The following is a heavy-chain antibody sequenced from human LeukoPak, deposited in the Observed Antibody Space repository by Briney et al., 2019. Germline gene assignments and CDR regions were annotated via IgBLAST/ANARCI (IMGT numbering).Heavy chain of an antibody. D-gene: IGHD1-26*01. CDR2: INHSGST. V-gene: IGHV4-34*01. CDR3: ARRIRYSGSYN. Sequence: PSETLSLTCAVYGGSFSGYYWSWIRQPPGKGLEWIGEINHSGSTNYNPSLKSRVTISVDTSKNQFSLKVSSVTAADTAVYYCARRIRYSGSYNWGQGTLVTVSS. CDR1: GGSFSGYY. J-gene: IGHJ4*02.